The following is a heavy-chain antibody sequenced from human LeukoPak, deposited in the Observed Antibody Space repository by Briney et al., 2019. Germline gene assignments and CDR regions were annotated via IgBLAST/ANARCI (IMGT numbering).Heavy chain of an antibody. J-gene: IGHJ4*02. Sequence: GGSLRLSCAASGFTFDDYAMHWVRQAPGKGLEWVSGISWNSGNIGYADSVKGRFTISRDNAKNSLYLQMNSLRAEDTAVYYCARGPMVRGVDYWGQGTLVTVSS. CDR3: ARGPMVRGVDY. V-gene: IGHV3-9*01. CDR2: ISWNSGNI. CDR1: GFTFDDYA. D-gene: IGHD3-10*01.